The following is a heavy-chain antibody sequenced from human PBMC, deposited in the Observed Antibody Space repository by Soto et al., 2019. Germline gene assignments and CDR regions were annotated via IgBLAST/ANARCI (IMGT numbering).Heavy chain of an antibody. CDR2: INAGNGNT. CDR3: ARSIVVVTALDY. V-gene: IGHV1-3*01. D-gene: IGHD2-21*02. J-gene: IGHJ4*02. CDR1: GYTFTRYG. Sequence: GPSVKVSCKASGYTFTRYGMHWGRQAPGQRLEWMGWINAGNGNTKYSQKFQGRVTITRDTSASTAYMELSSLRSEDTAVYYCARSIVVVTALDYWGQGTLVTVSS.